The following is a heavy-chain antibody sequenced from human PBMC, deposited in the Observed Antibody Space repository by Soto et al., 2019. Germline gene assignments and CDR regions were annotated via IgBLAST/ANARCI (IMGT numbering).Heavy chain of an antibody. J-gene: IGHJ4*02. D-gene: IGHD2-15*01. V-gene: IGHV4-4*02. Sequence: SETLSLTCAVSGDSIDSSNWWSWVRQAPGKGMKWIGEIHHIVSTNYIPSLKSRVTISVDKSKNLFSLNLSSVTAADTAVYYCAKKVAITTTAKPKGQFDYWGQGTLVTVSS. CDR2: IHHIVST. CDR1: GDSIDSSNW. CDR3: AKKVAITTTAKPKGQFDY.